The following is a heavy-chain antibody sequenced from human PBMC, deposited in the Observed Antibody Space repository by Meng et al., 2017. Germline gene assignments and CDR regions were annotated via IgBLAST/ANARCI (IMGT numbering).Heavy chain of an antibody. D-gene: IGHD3-3*01. CDR3: ARKPPEWQALALDY. CDR1: GYRFTSYS. V-gene: IGHV1-18*01. CDR2: INGYNGNR. Sequence: ASVKVSCKASGYRFTSYSIGWVRQAPGQGLEWMGWINGYNGNRNIAQKFRGRVTMTKDTSTSTAYMEVGSLTSDDTAVYYCARKPPEWQALALDYWGQGTLVTVSS. J-gene: IGHJ4*02.